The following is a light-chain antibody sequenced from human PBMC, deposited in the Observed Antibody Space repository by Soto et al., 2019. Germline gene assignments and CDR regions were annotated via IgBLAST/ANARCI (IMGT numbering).Light chain of an antibody. J-gene: IGLJ2*01. CDR3: SSSRISSIVL. CDR2: AVS. CDR1: SGDVDNYNY. Sequence: QSALTQPASVSVSPGQSITISCTGTSGDVDNYNYISWYQQHPGKVPKLIIYAVSNRPSGVSHRFSGSKSGNTSYLTISGLQADDEADYYCSSSRISSIVLFGGGTKLTVL. V-gene: IGLV2-14*03.